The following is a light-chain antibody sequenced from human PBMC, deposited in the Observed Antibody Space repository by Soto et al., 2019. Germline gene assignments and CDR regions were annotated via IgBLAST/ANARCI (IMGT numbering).Light chain of an antibody. CDR3: SAYRSSSSVYV. V-gene: IGLV2-14*01. Sequence: QSALTQPASVSGSPGQSITISCTGTSSDVGGYKYVSWYQQYPGKAPKLMIYEVSNRPSGVSNRFSGSKSGNTASLTISGLQAEDEADYYCSAYRSSSSVYVFGSGTKLTVL. CDR1: SSDVGGYKY. J-gene: IGLJ1*01. CDR2: EVS.